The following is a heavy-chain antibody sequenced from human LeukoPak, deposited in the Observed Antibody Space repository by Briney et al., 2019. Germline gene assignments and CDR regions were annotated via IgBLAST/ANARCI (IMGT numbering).Heavy chain of an antibody. CDR2: IKQDGSEK. V-gene: IGHV3-7*01. J-gene: IGHJ3*01. CDR1: GFTFSGYW. Sequence: PGGSLRLSCAASGFTFSGYWMHWVRQAPGKGLEWVANIKQDGSEKHFADSVKGRFTISRDNAENSLYLQMNSLRAEDTAMYYCARDTQYAFDVWGHGTMVTVSS. CDR3: ARDTQYAFDV.